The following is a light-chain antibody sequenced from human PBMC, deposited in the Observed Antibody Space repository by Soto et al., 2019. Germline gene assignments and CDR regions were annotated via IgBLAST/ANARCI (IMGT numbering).Light chain of an antibody. Sequence: EIVLTQSPATLSLSPWERATLSCRASQSVSSYLAWYQQKPGQAPRLLIYDASNRATGIPARFSGSGSGTDFTLTISSLEPEDSAVYFCQQRSNRPLTFGQGTRLEIK. V-gene: IGKV3-11*01. J-gene: IGKJ5*01. CDR3: QQRSNRPLT. CDR2: DAS. CDR1: QSVSSY.